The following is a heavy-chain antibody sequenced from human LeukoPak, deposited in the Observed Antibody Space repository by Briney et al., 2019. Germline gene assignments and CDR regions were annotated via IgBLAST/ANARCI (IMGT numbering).Heavy chain of an antibody. CDR2: IGTASDT. CDR3: ARGPPRGKYYYMDI. D-gene: IGHD1-1*01. CDR1: GFTFRSFD. J-gene: IGHJ6*03. Sequence: GSLRLPCAASGFTFRSFDMHWVRQTKGQGLEWVSTIGTASDTYYPGSVEGRFTLSRDNAKNSLYLQMNSLTAGDTAVYYCARGPPRGKYYYMDIWGKGTTVTVSS. V-gene: IGHV3-13*01.